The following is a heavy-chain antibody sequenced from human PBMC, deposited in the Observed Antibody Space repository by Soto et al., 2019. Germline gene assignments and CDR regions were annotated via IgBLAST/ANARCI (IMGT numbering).Heavy chain of an antibody. CDR1: GYTFTGYY. CDR3: ARDLTYGGNDYYYGMDV. Sequence: ASVKVSCKASGYTFTGYYMHWVRQAPGQGLEWMGWINPNSGGTNYAQKFQGWVTMTRDTSISTAYMELSRLRSDDTAVYYCARDLTYGGNDYYYGMDVWGQGTRVTVSS. CDR2: INPNSGGT. J-gene: IGHJ6*02. D-gene: IGHD4-17*01. V-gene: IGHV1-2*04.